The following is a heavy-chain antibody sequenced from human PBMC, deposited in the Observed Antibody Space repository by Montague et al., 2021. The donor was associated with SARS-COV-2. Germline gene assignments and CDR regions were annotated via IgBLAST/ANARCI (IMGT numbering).Heavy chain of an antibody. CDR2: IDWDDDK. D-gene: IGHD4-23*01. CDR1: GFSLSTSGMC. Sequence: PALGKPTQTLTLTCTFSGFSLSTSGMCVSWIRQPPGKALEWLALIDWDDDKYYSTSLKTRLTISKDTSKNQVVLTMTNMDPVDTATYYCARMTTVVTLGYYYYYGMDAWGQGTTVTVSS. CDR3: ARMTTVVTLGYYYYYGMDA. J-gene: IGHJ6*02. V-gene: IGHV2-70*01.